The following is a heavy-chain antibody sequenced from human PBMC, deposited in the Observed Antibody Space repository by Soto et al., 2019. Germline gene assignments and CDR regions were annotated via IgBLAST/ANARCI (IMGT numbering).Heavy chain of an antibody. CDR2: INHSGST. D-gene: IGHD2-2*01. CDR1: GGSFSGYY. V-gene: IGHV4-34*01. CDR3: ARRYCSSTSCLDVPYYFDY. J-gene: IGHJ4*02. Sequence: QVQLQQWGAGLLKPSETLSLTCAVYGGSFSGYYWSWIRQPPGKGLEWIGEINHSGSTNYNPSLKSRVTISVDTSKNQFSLKLSSVTAADTAVYYCARRYCSSTSCLDVPYYFDYWGQGTLVTVSS.